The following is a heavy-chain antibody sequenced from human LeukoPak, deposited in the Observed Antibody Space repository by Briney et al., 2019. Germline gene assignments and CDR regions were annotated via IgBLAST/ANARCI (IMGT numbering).Heavy chain of an antibody. Sequence: ASVKVSCKSASYTFPNYGISWVRQAPEQGLEWMGWISPYNGNTNYAENLQGRVTLTTDTTTSTAYMELRSLRSDDTAVYYCARVGPDRDFDYWGQGTLVTVSS. D-gene: IGHD1-14*01. V-gene: IGHV1-18*01. CDR1: SYTFPNYG. CDR3: ARVGPDRDFDY. CDR2: ISPYNGNT. J-gene: IGHJ4*02.